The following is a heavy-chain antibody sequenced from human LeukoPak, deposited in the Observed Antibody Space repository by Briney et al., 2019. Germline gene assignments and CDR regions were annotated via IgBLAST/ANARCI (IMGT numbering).Heavy chain of an antibody. D-gene: IGHD5-12*01. CDR2: IYYGGST. Sequence: SETLSLTCTVSDSISSGYYCSWIRQPPGKGLEWIGYIYYGGSTSYNPSLKSRVTISLDTSNNQFSLKLRSVTAADTAVYYCARLRGYSGDFDYWGQGTLVTVSS. CDR3: ARLRGYSGDFDY. V-gene: IGHV4-59*01. CDR1: DSISSGYY. J-gene: IGHJ4*02.